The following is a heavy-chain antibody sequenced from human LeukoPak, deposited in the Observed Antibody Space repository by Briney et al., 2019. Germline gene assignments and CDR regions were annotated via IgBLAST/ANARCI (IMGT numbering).Heavy chain of an antibody. CDR3: ARADIAVAGTMELDTYYFDY. J-gene: IGHJ4*02. V-gene: IGHV3-23*01. Sequence: PGGTLRLSCAASGFTFSSYGMSWVRQAPGKGLEWVSAISGSGGSTYYADSVKGRFTISRDNAKNSLYLQMNSLRAEDTAVYYCARADIAVAGTMELDTYYFDYWGQGTLVTVSS. CDR1: GFTFSSYG. CDR2: ISGSGGST. D-gene: IGHD6-19*01.